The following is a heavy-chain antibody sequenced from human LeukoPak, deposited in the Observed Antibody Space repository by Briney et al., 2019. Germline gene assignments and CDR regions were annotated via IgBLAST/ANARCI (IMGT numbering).Heavy chain of an antibody. CDR1: GYTFTGDY. V-gene: IGHV1-2*02. D-gene: IGHD3-10*01. CDR3: AREASGSYYSFFLDY. Sequence: ASVKVSCKASGYTFTGDYVHWVRRAPGQGLEWMAWINPNIGDTNSAQKFQGRVTITRDTSISTVYMELSRLTSDDTAVYYCAREASGSYYSFFLDYWGQGTLVAVSS. J-gene: IGHJ4*02. CDR2: INPNIGDT.